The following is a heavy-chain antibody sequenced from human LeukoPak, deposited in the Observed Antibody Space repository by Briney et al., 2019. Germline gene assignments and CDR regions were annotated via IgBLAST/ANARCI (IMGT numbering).Heavy chain of an antibody. V-gene: IGHV3-74*01. J-gene: IGHJ4*02. D-gene: IGHD3-3*02. CDR1: GFTFSSYW. Sequence: GGSLRLSCAASGFTFSSYWMHWVRQALGKGLVWVSRINSDGSSTSYADSVKGRFTISRDNAKNTLCLQMNSLRAEDTAVYYCARVPVSRAIDYWGQGTLVTVSS. CDR3: ARVPVSRAIDY. CDR2: INSDGSST.